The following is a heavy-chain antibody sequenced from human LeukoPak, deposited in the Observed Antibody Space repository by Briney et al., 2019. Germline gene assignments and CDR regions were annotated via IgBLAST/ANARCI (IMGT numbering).Heavy chain of an antibody. Sequence: PGGSLRLSCAASGFTFSSYAMSWVRQAPGKGLEWVSAISGSGGSTYYADSVKGRFTISRDNAKNSLYLQMNSLRAEDTAVYYCARDSLGEDIVVVPAAWARDAFDIWGQGTMVTVSS. CDR3: ARDSLGEDIVVVPAAWARDAFDI. J-gene: IGHJ3*02. CDR1: GFTFSSYA. D-gene: IGHD2-2*01. CDR2: ISGSGGST. V-gene: IGHV3-23*01.